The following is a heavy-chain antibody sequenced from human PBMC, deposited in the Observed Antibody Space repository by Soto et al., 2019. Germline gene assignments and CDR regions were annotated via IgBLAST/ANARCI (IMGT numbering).Heavy chain of an antibody. Sequence: XGSLTLSPGASLVTCLSFNRSWGRQASGKGLEWVLTISSNSAYINYTEAMRGRFTIAGGNAKNALHSQKNSLRAEHTAVYYCTRDASRESSARGWFDPWGHGTLVTVPS. CDR3: TRDASRESSARGWFDP. CDR2: ISSNSAYI. V-gene: IGHV3-21*01. D-gene: IGHD6-25*01. J-gene: IGHJ5*02. CDR1: LVTCLSFN.